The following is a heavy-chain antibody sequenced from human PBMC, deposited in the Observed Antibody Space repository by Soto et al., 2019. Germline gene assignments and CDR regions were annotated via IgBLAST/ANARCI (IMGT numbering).Heavy chain of an antibody. CDR1: GYTLTYYG. CDR2: INAGNGHT. D-gene: IGHD3-22*01. J-gene: IGHJ4*02. V-gene: IGHV1-3*01. CDR3: ARGRYDGSGYYIFDY. Sequence: ASVKVSCKASGYTLTYYGMHWVRQAPGQRLEWMGWINAGNGHTKYSQKFQDRVTITRDTSASTAYMELSSLRSEDTAVYYCARGRYDGSGYYIFDYRGQGTLVTVSS.